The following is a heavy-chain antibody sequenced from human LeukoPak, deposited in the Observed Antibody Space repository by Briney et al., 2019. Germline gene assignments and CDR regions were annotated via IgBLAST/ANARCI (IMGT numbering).Heavy chain of an antibody. CDR3: AKGQNYYVY. D-gene: IGHD3-22*01. V-gene: IGHV3-43*01. CDR1: GFTFDDYT. CDR2: ISCAGGST. J-gene: IGHJ4*02. Sequence: PGGSLRLSCAASGFTFDDYTMHWVRQAPGKGLEWVSLISCAGGSTYYADSLKGRSTISRNNSKNYLHQKLNLLRTEATALYYSAKGQNYYVYWGEASLVTVP.